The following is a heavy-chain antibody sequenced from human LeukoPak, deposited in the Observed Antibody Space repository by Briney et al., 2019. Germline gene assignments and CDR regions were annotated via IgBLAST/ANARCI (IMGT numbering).Heavy chain of an antibody. D-gene: IGHD4-23*01. Sequence: PGGSLRLSCAASGFTFSSYAMTWVRLAPGKGLEWVSGISASVGRTYYADSVKGRFTISRDNSRNTLFLQMNNLRAEDTAVYYCAKGVQSAADSNSEFDYWGQGTLVTVSS. J-gene: IGHJ4*02. CDR3: AKGVQSAADSNSEFDY. CDR1: GFTFSSYA. CDR2: ISASVGRT. V-gene: IGHV3-23*01.